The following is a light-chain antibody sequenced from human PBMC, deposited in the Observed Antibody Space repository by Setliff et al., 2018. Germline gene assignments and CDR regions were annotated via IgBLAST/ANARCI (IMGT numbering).Light chain of an antibody. Sequence: QSALTQPASVSGSPGQSITIPCTGTSSDVGYYNYVSWYQQHPGKAPKLMIYEVGNRPSGVSNRFSGSKSGNTASLTISGLQAEDEADYYCSSYTSRSQVFGTGTKVTVL. CDR2: EVG. V-gene: IGLV2-14*01. J-gene: IGLJ1*01. CDR3: SSYTSRSQV. CDR1: SSDVGYYNY.